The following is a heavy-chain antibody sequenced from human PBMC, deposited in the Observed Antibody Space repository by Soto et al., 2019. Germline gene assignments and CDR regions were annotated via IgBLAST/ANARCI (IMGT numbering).Heavy chain of an antibody. J-gene: IGHJ4*02. D-gene: IGHD6-19*01. Sequence: EVQLVQSGAEVKKPGESLRISCKGSGYSFISHWISWVRQMPGKGLDWMGKIDPTDSYTNYSPSFQGHVTISADKSISTAYLQWSSLKASDTAIYYCARRYSTGSQSPLDYWGQGTLVTVSS. CDR3: ARRYSTGSQSPLDY. CDR1: GYSFISHW. V-gene: IGHV5-10-1*01. CDR2: IDPTDSYT.